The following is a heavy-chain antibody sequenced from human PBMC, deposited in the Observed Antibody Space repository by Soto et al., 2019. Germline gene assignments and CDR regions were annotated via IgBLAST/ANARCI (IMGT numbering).Heavy chain of an antibody. CDR3: ARDMATRNYYYYGMDV. CDR2: IYYSGST. Sequence: QVQLLESGPGLVKPSQTLSLTCTVSGGSISTGGYYWSWIRQHPGKGLEWIGYIYYSGSTYYNPSLKSLVTRTVDTSKNQFSLKLSSVTAADTAVYYGARDMATRNYYYYGMDVWGQGTTVTVSS. CDR1: GGSISTGGYY. J-gene: IGHJ6*02. V-gene: IGHV4-31*01. D-gene: IGHD5-12*01.